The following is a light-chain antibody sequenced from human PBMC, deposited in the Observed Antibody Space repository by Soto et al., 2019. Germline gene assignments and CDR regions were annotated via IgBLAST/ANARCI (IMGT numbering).Light chain of an antibody. CDR1: GSDVGGYNY. Sequence: QSVLTQPRSVSGSPGQSVTISCTGTGSDVGGYNYVSWYQQHPGKAPKLMIYDVTKRPSGVPDRFSGSKSGNTASLTISGLQAEDEADYYCAAWDDSLGGPHVIFGGGTKLTVL. J-gene: IGLJ2*01. CDR2: DVT. CDR3: AAWDDSLGGPHVI. V-gene: IGLV2-11*01.